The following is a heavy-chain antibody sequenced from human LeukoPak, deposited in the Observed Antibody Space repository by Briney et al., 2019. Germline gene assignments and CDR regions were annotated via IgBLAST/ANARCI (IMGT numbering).Heavy chain of an antibody. J-gene: IGHJ4*02. CDR2: IYHSGST. Sequence: PSETLSLTCTVSGGSISSGSYYWSWIRQPAGKGLEWIGSIYHSGSTYYNPSLKSRVTISVDTSKNQFSLKLSSVTAADTAVYYCARVYGDFYFDYWGQGTLVTVSS. D-gene: IGHD4-17*01. V-gene: IGHV4-39*07. CDR1: GGSISSGSYY. CDR3: ARVYGDFYFDY.